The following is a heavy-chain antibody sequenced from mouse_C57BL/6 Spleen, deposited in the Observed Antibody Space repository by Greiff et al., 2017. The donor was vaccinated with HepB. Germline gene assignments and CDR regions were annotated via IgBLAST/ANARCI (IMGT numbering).Heavy chain of an antibody. CDR2: INPGSGYT. J-gene: IGHJ4*01. V-gene: IGHV1-7*01. CDR1: GYTFTSYW. CDR3: AGDLSTYYGNYRAMDY. Sequence: QVQLQQSGAELAKPGASVKLSCKASGYTFTSYWMHWVKQRPGQGLEWIGYINPGSGYTKYNQKFKDKDTLTADKSSSTAYMQLSSLTYEDSAVYYGAGDLSTYYGNYRAMDYWGQGTSVTVSS. D-gene: IGHD2-10*01.